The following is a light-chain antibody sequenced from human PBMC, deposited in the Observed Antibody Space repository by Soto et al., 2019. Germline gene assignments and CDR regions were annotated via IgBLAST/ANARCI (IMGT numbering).Light chain of an antibody. J-gene: IGLJ3*02. Sequence: QSALTQPASVSGSPGQSITISCTGTSSDVGGYNYVSWYQQYPGKAPKLMIYEVSNRPSGVSNRFSGSKSGNTASLTISGLQAXXDADYYCSSFTSTHTGVFGGGTKLTVL. CDR1: SSDVGGYNY. CDR2: EVS. CDR3: SSFTSTHTGV. V-gene: IGLV2-14*01.